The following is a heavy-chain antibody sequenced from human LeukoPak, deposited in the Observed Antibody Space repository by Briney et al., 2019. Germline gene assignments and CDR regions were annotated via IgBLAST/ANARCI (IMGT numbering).Heavy chain of an antibody. Sequence: GGSLRLSCVGSGFIVSNNYMSWVRQAPGKGLEWVSVVYSGGDTYYADFVMGRFTISRDKSKNTLFLQMNNLRAEDTAVYYCARAGYSYGRGYFDYWGRGTLVTVSS. CDR2: VYSGGDT. V-gene: IGHV3-53*01. J-gene: IGHJ4*02. D-gene: IGHD5-18*01. CDR1: GFIVSNNY. CDR3: ARAGYSYGRGYFDY.